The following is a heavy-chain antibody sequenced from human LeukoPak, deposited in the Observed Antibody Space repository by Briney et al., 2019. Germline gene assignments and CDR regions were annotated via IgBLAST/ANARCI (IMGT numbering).Heavy chain of an antibody. CDR3: ARVGRYCSSTSCYNWFDP. Sequence: ASVKVSCKASGYTFTSYAMRWVRQAPGQRLEWMGWINAGNGNTKYSQKFQGRVTITRDTSASTAYMELSSLRSEDTAVYYCARVGRYCSSTSCYNWFDPWGQGTLVTVSS. CDR2: INAGNGNT. CDR1: GYTFTSYA. D-gene: IGHD2-2*01. J-gene: IGHJ5*02. V-gene: IGHV1-3*01.